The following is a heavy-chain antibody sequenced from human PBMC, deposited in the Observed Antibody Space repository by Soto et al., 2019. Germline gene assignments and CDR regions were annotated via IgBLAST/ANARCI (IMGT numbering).Heavy chain of an antibody. D-gene: IGHD3-3*01. CDR3: TTDFYDFWSGYYRNNWFDP. CDR2: IKSKTDGGTT. J-gene: IGHJ5*02. Sequence: PGGSLRLSCAASGFTFSNAWMSWVRQAPGKGLEWVGRIKSKTDGGTTDYAAPVKGRFTISRDDSKNTLYLQMNSLKTEDTAVYYCTTDFYDFWSGYYRNNWFDPWGQGTLVTVPQ. CDR1: GFTFSNAW. V-gene: IGHV3-15*01.